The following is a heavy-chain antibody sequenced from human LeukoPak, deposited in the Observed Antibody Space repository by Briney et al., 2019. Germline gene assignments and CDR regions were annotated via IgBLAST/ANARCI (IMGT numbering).Heavy chain of an antibody. D-gene: IGHD4/OR15-4a*01. CDR3: AKARGATYGTYYFDY. J-gene: IGHJ4*02. V-gene: IGHV3-23*01. CDR2: SGSGGDT. CDR1: GFTFRSYA. Sequence: GGSLRLSCAASGFTFRSYAMSWVRQAPGKGLEWVSISGSGGDTYYADSVKGRFTISRDNSKNTLYLQMNSLRAEDTAVYYCAKARGATYGTYYFDYWGQGTLVTVSS.